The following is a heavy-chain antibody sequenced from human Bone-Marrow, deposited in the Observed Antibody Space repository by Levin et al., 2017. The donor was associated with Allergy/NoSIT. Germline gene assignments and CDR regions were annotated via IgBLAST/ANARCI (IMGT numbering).Heavy chain of an antibody. Sequence: GGSLRLSCAASGFTFRGYGMHWVRQAPGKGLEWVALISNDGSNNHYADSVKGRFTISRDNSKNTMNLQMNSLRAEDTAVYYCAKDWRWNLPNYGMNVWGQGITVTVSS. D-gene: IGHD1-1*01. CDR2: ISNDGSNN. J-gene: IGHJ6*02. CDR1: GFTFRGYG. V-gene: IGHV3-30*18. CDR3: AKDWRWNLPNYGMNV.